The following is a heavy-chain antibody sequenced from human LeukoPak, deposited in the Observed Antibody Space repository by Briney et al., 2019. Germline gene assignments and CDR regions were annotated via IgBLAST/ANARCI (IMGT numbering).Heavy chain of an antibody. Sequence: SVKVSCKASGGTFSSYAINWVRQAPGQGLEWMGRIIPILAIANYAQKFQGRVTITADKSTTTAYMELSSLRSEDTAVYYCARGSWETGTTYNYFDCWGQGTLVTVSS. D-gene: IGHD1-7*01. CDR3: ARGSWETGTTYNYFDC. CDR2: IIPILAIA. J-gene: IGHJ4*02. CDR1: GGTFSSYA. V-gene: IGHV1-69*04.